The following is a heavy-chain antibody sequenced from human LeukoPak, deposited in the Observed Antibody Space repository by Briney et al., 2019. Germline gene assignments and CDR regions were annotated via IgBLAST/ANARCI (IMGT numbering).Heavy chain of an antibody. CDR2: IYYSGST. CDR1: GGSISSGGYY. V-gene: IGHV4-31*03. D-gene: IGHD2/OR15-2a*01. J-gene: IGHJ4*02. CDR3: AGHHPRNTVDF. Sequence: PSETLSLTCTVSGGSISSGGYYWSWIRQHPGKGLEWIGYIYYSGSTYYNPSLESRVTISLDTSKNQFSLKLSSVTAADTAVYYCAGHHPRNTVDFWGQGTLVTVSS.